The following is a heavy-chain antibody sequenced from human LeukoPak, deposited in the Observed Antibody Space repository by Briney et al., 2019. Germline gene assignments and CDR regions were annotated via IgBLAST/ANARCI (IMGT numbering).Heavy chain of an antibody. J-gene: IGHJ5*02. Sequence: SETLSLTCTVSGDSINRRSYYWAWIRQPPGKGLEWIGGVYDFGTAYHNPSLKSQVPLSVDTSKTEFYLRLTSVPAADTAVYYCARDLVGAIPGFDPWGQGTLVLVSS. CDR2: VYDFGTA. D-gene: IGHD1-26*01. CDR3: ARDLVGAIPGFDP. V-gene: IGHV4-39*07. CDR1: GDSINRRSYY.